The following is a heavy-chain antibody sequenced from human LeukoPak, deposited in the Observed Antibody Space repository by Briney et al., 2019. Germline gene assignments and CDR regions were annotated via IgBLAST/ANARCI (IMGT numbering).Heavy chain of an antibody. J-gene: IGHJ4*02. CDR2: IFPGDSDT. D-gene: IGHD2-2*01. V-gene: IGHV5-51*01. CDR3: ARQDILVLSSASFDY. CDR1: GYSFTSYW. Sequence: GESLKISCKGSGYSFTSYWIGWVRQMPGKGLEWMGIIFPGDSDTRYSPSFHGQVTFSADTSFNTAYLQWSSLKASDTAMYYCARQDILVLSSASFDYWGQGTLVTVSS.